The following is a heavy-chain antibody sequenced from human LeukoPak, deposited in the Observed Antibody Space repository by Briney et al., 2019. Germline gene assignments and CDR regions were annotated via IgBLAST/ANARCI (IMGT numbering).Heavy chain of an antibody. CDR2: INAGNGNT. V-gene: IGHV1-3*01. D-gene: IGHD6-19*01. Sequence: GASVKVSCKASGYTFTSYAMHWVRQAPGQRLEWMGWINAGNGNTKYSQKFQGRVTITRDTSASTAYMELSSLRSEDTAVYYCAREENSSGWYSTLDYWGQGTVVTVSS. CDR1: GYTFTSYA. J-gene: IGHJ4*02. CDR3: AREENSSGWYSTLDY.